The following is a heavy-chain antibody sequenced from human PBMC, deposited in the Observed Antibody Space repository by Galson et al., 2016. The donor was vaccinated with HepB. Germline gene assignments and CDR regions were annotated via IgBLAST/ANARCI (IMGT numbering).Heavy chain of an antibody. D-gene: IGHD5-18*01. Sequence: LSLTCTVSGGSINTYTWSWIRQPPGKGLEWMGSIDDSGSTNDTPSLKSRLTLSIDTSKKQLSLKLSSVTAADTAVYYCAREYSYGFRYWGQGALVTVSS. V-gene: IGHV4-59*01. CDR1: GGSINTYT. CDR3: AREYSYGFRY. J-gene: IGHJ4*02. CDR2: IDDSGST.